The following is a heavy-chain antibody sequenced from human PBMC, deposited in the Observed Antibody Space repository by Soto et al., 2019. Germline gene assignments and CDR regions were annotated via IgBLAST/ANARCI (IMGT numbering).Heavy chain of an antibody. CDR1: GFTFSSYA. CDR3: AKATSYYDILTGYWRVNWFDP. V-gene: IGHV3-23*01. J-gene: IGHJ5*02. D-gene: IGHD3-9*01. Sequence: QPGGSLRLSCAASGFTFSSYAMSWVRQAPGKGLEWVSAISGSGGSTYYADSVKGRFTISRDNSKNTLYLQMNSLRAEDTAVYHCAKATSYYDILTGYWRVNWFDPWGQGTLVTVSS. CDR2: ISGSGGST.